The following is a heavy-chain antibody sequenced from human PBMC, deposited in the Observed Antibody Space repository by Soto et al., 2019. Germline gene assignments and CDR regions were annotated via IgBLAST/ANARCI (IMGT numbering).Heavy chain of an antibody. J-gene: IGHJ6*02. V-gene: IGHV3-30-3*01. CDR3: ARVLIGYYYYYGMDV. CDR1: GFTFSSYA. D-gene: IGHD3-22*01. Sequence: PGGSLRLSCAASGFTFSSYAMHWVRQAPGKGLEWVAVISYDGSNKYYADSVKGRFTISRDNSKNTLYLQMNSLRAEDTAVYYCARVLIGYYYYYGMDVWGQGTTVPVSS. CDR2: ISYDGSNK.